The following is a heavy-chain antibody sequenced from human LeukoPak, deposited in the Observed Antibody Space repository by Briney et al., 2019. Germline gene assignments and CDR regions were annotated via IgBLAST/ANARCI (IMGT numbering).Heavy chain of an antibody. CDR1: GGSISSYY. D-gene: IGHD1-26*01. CDR2: IYYSGST. Sequence: SETLSLTCTVSGGSISSYYWSWIRQPPGKGLEWIGYIYYSGSTNYNPSLKSRVTISVDTPKNQFSLKLSSVTAADTVVYYCAGAYSGSYYYFDYWGQGTLVTVSS. CDR3: AGAYSGSYYYFDY. J-gene: IGHJ4*02. V-gene: IGHV4-59*01.